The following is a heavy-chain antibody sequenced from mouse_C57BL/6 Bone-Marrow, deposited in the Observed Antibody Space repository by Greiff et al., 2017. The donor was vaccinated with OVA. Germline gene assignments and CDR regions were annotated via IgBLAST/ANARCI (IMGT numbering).Heavy chain of an antibody. Sequence: VQLQQPGAELVKPGASVKLSCKASGYTFTSYWMHWVKQRPGRGLEWIGRIDPNSGGTKYNQKFKGKATLTVDQSSSTAYMQLNSLTSEDSAVYYCARLVLSNYFYYFDYWGQGTTLTVSS. D-gene: IGHD2-5*01. CDR2: IDPNSGGT. CDR3: ARLVLSNYFYYFDY. J-gene: IGHJ2*01. V-gene: IGHV1-62-3*01. CDR1: GYTFTSYW.